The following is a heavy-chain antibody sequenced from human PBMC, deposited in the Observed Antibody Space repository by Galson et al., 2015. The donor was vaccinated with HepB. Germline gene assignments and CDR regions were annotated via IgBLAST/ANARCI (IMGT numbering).Heavy chain of an antibody. D-gene: IGHD1-26*01. V-gene: IGHV4-39*01. CDR3: ARHLRIVGLTGGFDY. J-gene: IGHJ4*02. CDR2: MYYGEST. Sequence: LSLTCTVSGGSISSRRYYWGWLRQPPGKGLEWIGSMYYGESTYYNPSVKSRVTISVDTSNNQFSLKLTSVTAADTAVYYCARHLRIVGLTGGFDYWGQGTLVTVSS. CDR1: GGSISSRRYY.